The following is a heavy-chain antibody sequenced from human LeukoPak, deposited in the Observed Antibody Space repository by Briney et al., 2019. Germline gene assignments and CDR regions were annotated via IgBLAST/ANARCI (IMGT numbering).Heavy chain of an antibody. J-gene: IGHJ1*01. D-gene: IGHD6-13*01. Sequence: PAAGSLRLSCAAAGLTFSSYEMYWVRQAPGKGLEWVSYISGSGETIYYADPVKRRFTISRDNANKSLYLHMSSLRVEDTAIYYCIPPAAGLRRTISTEYFQHWGQGALVTVSS. CDR2: ISGSGETI. CDR3: IPPAAGLRRTISTEYFQH. V-gene: IGHV3-48*03. CDR1: GLTFSSYE.